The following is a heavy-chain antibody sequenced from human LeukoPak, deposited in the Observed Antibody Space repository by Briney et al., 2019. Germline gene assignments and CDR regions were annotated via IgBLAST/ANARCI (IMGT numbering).Heavy chain of an antibody. J-gene: IGHJ6*03. V-gene: IGHV3-23*01. Sequence: GGSLRLSCEVSGFTFSDYAMTWVRQALGKGLEWVSSVSDSGTSTYYADSVKGRFTTSRDNSKNTLYLQMSTLRAEDTAVYFCAKPYSSGWSPYYHYYMDVWGTGTTVTVSS. CDR1: GFTFSDYA. CDR3: AKPYSSGWSPYYHYYMDV. D-gene: IGHD6-19*01. CDR2: VSDSGTST.